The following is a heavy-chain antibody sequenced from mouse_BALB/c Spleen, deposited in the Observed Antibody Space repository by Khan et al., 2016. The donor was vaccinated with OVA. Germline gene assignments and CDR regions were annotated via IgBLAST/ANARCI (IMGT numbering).Heavy chain of an antibody. CDR2: IDPSDSET. Sequence: QVRLQQSGPELVRPGTSVKVSCKASGYTFTSYWMNWVKQRPGQGLEWVGMIDPSDSETNLNQKFKDKATLSEDKSSNTAYMQLSGLTSEDSAVYYCARSGYAAFAYWGQGTLVTVSA. CDR3: ARSGYAAFAY. J-gene: IGHJ3*01. CDR1: GYTFTSYW. V-gene: IGHV1-74*01. D-gene: IGHD2-14*01.